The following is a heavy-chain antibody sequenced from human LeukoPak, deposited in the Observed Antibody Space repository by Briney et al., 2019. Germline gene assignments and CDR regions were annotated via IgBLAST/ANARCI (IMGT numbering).Heavy chain of an antibody. CDR2: INHSRST. CDR3: ARSLGYCSSTSCYSWFDP. D-gene: IGHD2-2*02. J-gene: IGHJ5*02. Sequence: SETLSLTCAVYGGSFSGYYWSWIRQPPGKGLEWIGEINHSRSTNYNPSLKSRVTISVDTSKNQFSLKLSSVTAADTAVYYCARSLGYCSSTSCYSWFDPWGQGTLVTVSS. CDR1: GGSFSGYY. V-gene: IGHV4-34*01.